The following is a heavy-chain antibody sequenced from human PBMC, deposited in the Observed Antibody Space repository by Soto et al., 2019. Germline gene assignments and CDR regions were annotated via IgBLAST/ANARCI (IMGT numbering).Heavy chain of an antibody. CDR2: MNAGNGNT. J-gene: IGHJ6*02. D-gene: IGHD2-15*01. CDR3: ARDSSPKSGGARPGGMDV. Sequence: ASVKVSCKASGYTFTSYAMHWVRQAPGQRLEWMGWMNAGNGNTKYSQKFQGRVTITRDTSASTAYMELSSLRSEDTAVYYCARDSSPKSGGARPGGMDVWGQGTTVTGSS. V-gene: IGHV1-3*01. CDR1: GYTFTSYA.